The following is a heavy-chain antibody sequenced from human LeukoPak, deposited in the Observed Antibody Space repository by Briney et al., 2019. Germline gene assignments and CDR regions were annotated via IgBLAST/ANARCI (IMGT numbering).Heavy chain of an antibody. CDR2: IIPIFGRA. J-gene: IGHJ4*02. CDR3: ADLVYCSSSSCYEPFNQT. Sequence: SVKVSCKASGGTFSSLTINWVRQAPGQGLEWMGGIIPIFGRANHAQKFQGRVTITADDSTSTAYMELSSLRSEDTAVYYCADLVYCSSSSCYEPFNQTWGQGTLVTVSS. V-gene: IGHV1-69*13. D-gene: IGHD2-2*01. CDR1: GGTFSSLT.